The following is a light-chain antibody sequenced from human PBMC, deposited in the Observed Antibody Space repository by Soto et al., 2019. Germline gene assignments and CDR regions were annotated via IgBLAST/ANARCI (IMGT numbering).Light chain of an antibody. Sequence: DIVLTQSPDSLAVSLGERATVNYKSSQSLLFSTNNKNFLAWYQQKPGQPPKLLIYWASTRESGVPDRFSGSGSGTDFTLTISSLQAEDVALYYCQQYYSPPYTFGQGTKLEIK. J-gene: IGKJ2*01. CDR3: QQYYSPPYT. CDR2: WAS. V-gene: IGKV4-1*01. CDR1: QSLLFSTNNKNF.